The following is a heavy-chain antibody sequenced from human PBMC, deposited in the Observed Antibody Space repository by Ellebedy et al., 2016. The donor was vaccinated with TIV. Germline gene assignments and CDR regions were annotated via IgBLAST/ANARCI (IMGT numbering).Heavy chain of an antibody. D-gene: IGHD1-26*01. CDR3: ARGRGGSYSIPFDV. J-gene: IGHJ4*02. CDR1: GASFSHYY. V-gene: IGHV4-34*01. CDR2: INHSGST. Sequence: SQTLSLTXXVYGASFSHYYWSWIRLPPGKGLEWIGEINHSGSTYYNPSLKSRVSMSVDRSKNQFSLKLNSLSAADTAVYFCARGRGGSYSIPFDVWGQGALVTVSS.